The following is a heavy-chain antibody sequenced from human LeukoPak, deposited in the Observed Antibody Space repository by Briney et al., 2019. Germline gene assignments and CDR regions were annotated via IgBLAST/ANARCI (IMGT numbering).Heavy chain of an antibody. CDR3: AKRGDCSGTCTYDY. J-gene: IGHJ4*02. CDR2: VGGSGVKT. D-gene: IGHD2-2*01. V-gene: IGHV3-23*01. CDR1: GFTFSNYA. Sequence: PGGSLRLSCAASGFTFSNYAIHWVRQAPGKGLEWVSIVGGSGVKTYYADSVKGRFIISRDNSKNTVYLQMNSLRAEDTAVYYCAKRGDCSGTCTYDYWGQGTLVTVSS.